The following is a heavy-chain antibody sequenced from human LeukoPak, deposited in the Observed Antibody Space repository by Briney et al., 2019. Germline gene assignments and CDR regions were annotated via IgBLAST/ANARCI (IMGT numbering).Heavy chain of an antibody. CDR3: ARSSESYDSRDYYTYYFYY. Sequence: SETLCLTCTVSGVSISSFYWSWIRQPPGKGLEWVWDIHNSGSTHYNPSLKSRVTISVDTSKNQCSLTLSSVTAADATVYYGARSSESYDSRDYYTYYFYYWGQGTLVTVSS. J-gene: IGHJ4*02. CDR2: IHNSGST. D-gene: IGHD3-22*01. CDR1: GVSISSFY. V-gene: IGHV4-59*01.